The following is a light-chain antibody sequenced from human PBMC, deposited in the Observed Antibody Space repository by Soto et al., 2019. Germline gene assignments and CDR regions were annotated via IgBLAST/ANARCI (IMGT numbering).Light chain of an antibody. V-gene: IGKV3-11*01. CDR1: QSVSNY. Sequence: EIVLTQSPATLSLSPGERATPSCRAGQSVSNYLAWYQQKPGQAPRLLIYDASNRATGIPARFSGSGSGTDFTLTISSLDPEDFRVYYCQQRSNWPRLTFGGRNKVEIK. CDR2: DAS. CDR3: QQRSNWPRLT. J-gene: IGKJ4*01.